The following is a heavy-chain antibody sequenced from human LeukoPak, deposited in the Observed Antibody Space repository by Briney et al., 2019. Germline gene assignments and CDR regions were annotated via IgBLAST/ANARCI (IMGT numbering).Heavy chain of an antibody. D-gene: IGHD3-22*01. Sequence: GGSLRLSCAAPGFTFSSYEMNWVRQAPGKGLEWVSYISSSGSTIYYADSVKGRFTISRDNAKNSLYLQMNSLRAEDTAVYYCARESNVYYYDSSGFPFDYWGQGTLVTVSS. V-gene: IGHV3-48*03. CDR2: ISSSGSTI. J-gene: IGHJ4*02. CDR1: GFTFSSYE. CDR3: ARESNVYYYDSSGFPFDY.